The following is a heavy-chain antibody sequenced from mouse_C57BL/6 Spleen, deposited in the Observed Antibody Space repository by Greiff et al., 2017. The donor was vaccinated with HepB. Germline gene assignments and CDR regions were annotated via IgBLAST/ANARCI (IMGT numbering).Heavy chain of an antibody. V-gene: IGHV1-81*01. J-gene: IGHJ1*03. D-gene: IGHD1-1*01. CDR2: IYPRSGNT. CDR3: ARYGSSYGYFDV. CDR1: GYTFTSYG. Sequence: VKLMESGAELARPGASVKLSCKASGYTFTSYGISWVKQRTGQGLEWIGEIYPRSGNTYYNEKFKGKATLTADKSSSTAYMELRSLTSEDSAVYFCARYGSSYGYFDVWGTGTTVTVSS.